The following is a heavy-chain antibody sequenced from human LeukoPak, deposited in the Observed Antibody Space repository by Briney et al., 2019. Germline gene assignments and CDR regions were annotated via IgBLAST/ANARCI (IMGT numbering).Heavy chain of an antibody. CDR1: GFTFGSFA. Sequence: PGGSLRLSCAASGFTFGSFALHWVRQAPGKGLGGVAFISYDGSNKYYADSVKGRFTISRDNSKNTLFLQMNSLRPEDTAVYYCASHYCGGDCYSLRSFDYWGQGTLVTVSS. V-gene: IGHV3-30*04. CDR3: ASHYCGGDCYSLRSFDY. J-gene: IGHJ4*02. D-gene: IGHD2-21*02. CDR2: ISYDGSNK.